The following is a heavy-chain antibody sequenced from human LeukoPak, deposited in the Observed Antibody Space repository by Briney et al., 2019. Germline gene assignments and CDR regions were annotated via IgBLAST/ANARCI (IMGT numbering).Heavy chain of an antibody. Sequence: EWISSISSSSSYIYYADSVKGRFTISRDNAKNSLYLQMNSLRAEDTAVYYCARQIGYYMDVWGKGTTVTVSS. CDR3: ARQIGYYMDV. J-gene: IGHJ6*03. V-gene: IGHV3-21*01. CDR2: ISSSSSYI. D-gene: IGHD2/OR15-2a*01.